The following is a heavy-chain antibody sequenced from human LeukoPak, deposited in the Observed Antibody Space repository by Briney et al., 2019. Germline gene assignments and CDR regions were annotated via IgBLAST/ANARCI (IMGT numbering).Heavy chain of an antibody. D-gene: IGHD6-13*01. CDR2: IKQDGSEK. V-gene: IGHV3-7*01. CDR3: ARVSDAAAAAPGAFDI. CDR1: GFTFRSYW. Sequence: PGGSLRLSCAASGFTFRSYWMSWVRQAPGKGLEWVANIKQDGSEKYYVDSVKGRFTISRDNAKNSLYLQMNSLRAEDMAVYYCARVSDAAAAAPGAFDIWAKGQWSPSLQ. J-gene: IGHJ3*02.